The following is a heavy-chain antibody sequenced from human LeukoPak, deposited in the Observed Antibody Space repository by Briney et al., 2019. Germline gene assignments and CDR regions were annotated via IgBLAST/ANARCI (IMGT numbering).Heavy chain of an antibody. D-gene: IGHD1-26*01. J-gene: IGHJ3*02. CDR1: GFTVSNNY. CDR2: IYSGGNT. CDR3: ARGVGQDAFDI. V-gene: IGHV3-53*01. Sequence: GGSLRLSCAASGFTVSNNYMNWVRQAPGKGLEWVSVIYSGGNTYYADSVKGRFTFSKDNSKNTLYLQMTNLRVEDTAVYYCARGVGQDAFDIWGQGTMVTVSS.